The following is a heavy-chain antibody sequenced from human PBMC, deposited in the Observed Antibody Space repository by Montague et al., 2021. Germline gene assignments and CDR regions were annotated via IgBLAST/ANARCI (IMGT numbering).Heavy chain of an antibody. D-gene: IGHD5-24*01. CDR3: ARGWQKRFDP. Sequence: CAISEDSVSSNDATRNRIRQSPSRGLEWLGRTYYRSKWYNEYAISVKSRITVNPDTSKNQFSLLLNSVTPEDTAVYYCARGWQKRFDPWGQGTLVTVSS. CDR1: EDSVSSNDAT. V-gene: IGHV6-1*01. J-gene: IGHJ5*02. CDR2: TYYRSKWYN.